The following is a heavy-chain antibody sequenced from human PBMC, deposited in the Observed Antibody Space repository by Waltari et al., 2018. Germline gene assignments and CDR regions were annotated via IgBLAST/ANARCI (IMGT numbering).Heavy chain of an antibody. D-gene: IGHD3-10*01. J-gene: IGHJ6*02. CDR3: ARDSQLSYYYGSGNHLYGMDV. V-gene: IGHV4-61*09. CDR2: IYTSGSA. CDR1: GGSISSGSYY. Sequence: QVQLQESGPGLVKPSQTLSLTCTVSGGSISSGSYYWSWIRRPAGKGLEWIGYIYTSGSANYNPSLKSRVTISVDTSKNQFSLKLSSVTAADTAVYYCARDSQLSYYYGSGNHLYGMDVWGQGTTVTVSS.